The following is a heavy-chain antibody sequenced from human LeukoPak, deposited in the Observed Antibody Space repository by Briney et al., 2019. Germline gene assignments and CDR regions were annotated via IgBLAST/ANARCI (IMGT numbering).Heavy chain of an antibody. V-gene: IGHV1-69*06. CDR3: ARGATDEYYYYMDV. D-gene: IGHD1-26*01. J-gene: IGHJ6*03. Sequence: SVKVSCKASGGTFSSYAISLVRQAPGQGLEWMGGIIPIFGTANYAQKFQGRVTITADKSTSTAYMELSSLRSEDTAVYYCARGATDEYYYYMDVWGKGTTVTVSS. CDR1: GGTFSSYA. CDR2: IIPIFGTA.